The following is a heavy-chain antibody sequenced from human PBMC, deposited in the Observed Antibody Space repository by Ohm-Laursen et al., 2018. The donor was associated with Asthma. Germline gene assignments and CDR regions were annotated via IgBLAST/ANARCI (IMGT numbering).Heavy chain of an antibody. J-gene: IGHJ4*02. V-gene: IGHV1-18*01. Sequence: ASVKVSCNASGGTFSSYAISWVRQAPGQGLEWMGWISAYNGNTNYAQKLQGRVTMTTDTSTSTAYMELRSLRSDDTAVYYCARDSSTDFWSGYPGYWGQGTLVTVSS. D-gene: IGHD3-3*01. CDR2: ISAYNGNT. CDR3: ARDSSTDFWSGYPGY. CDR1: GGTFSSYA.